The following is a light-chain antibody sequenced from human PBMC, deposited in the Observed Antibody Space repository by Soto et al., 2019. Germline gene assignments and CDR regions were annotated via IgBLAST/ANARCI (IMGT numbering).Light chain of an antibody. CDR2: RNI. CDR1: TSNIGTNY. CDR3: VVCDYSLSSVI. V-gene: IGLV1-47*01. Sequence: QSVLTQPPSTSGTPGQTVTISCSGSTSNIGTNYVFWYQQFPGVAPKLVIYRNIHRPSGIPDRFSGSKSGTSATLVISGLRSEDEADYYCVVCDYSLSSVIFGGGTKLTVL. J-gene: IGLJ2*01.